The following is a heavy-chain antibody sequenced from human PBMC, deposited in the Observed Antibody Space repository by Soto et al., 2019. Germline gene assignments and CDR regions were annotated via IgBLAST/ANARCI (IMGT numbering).Heavy chain of an antibody. D-gene: IGHD3-9*01. V-gene: IGHV3-9*01. Sequence: SLRLSCAASGFIFDDYAMHWVRQAPGRGLQWVSGISWNSGSIGYADSVKGRFTISRDNAKKSLYLQMNSLRAEDTALYYCASGRGYDILTGYYPYFDYWG. CDR1: GFIFDDYA. CDR3: ASGRGYDILTGYYPYFDY. J-gene: IGHJ4*01. CDR2: ISWNSGSI.